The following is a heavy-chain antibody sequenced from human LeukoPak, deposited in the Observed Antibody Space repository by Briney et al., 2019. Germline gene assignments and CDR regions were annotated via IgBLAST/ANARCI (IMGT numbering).Heavy chain of an antibody. CDR3: AISLGGSCFVY. J-gene: IGHJ4*02. V-gene: IGHV3-74*01. CDR1: GFTFSSYW. Sequence: GGSLRLSCAASGFTFSSYWMHWVRQAPGKGLVWVSRINSDGSSTSYADSVKGRFTISRDNAKNTLYLQMNSLRAEDTAVYYCAISLGGSCFVYWGQGTLVTVSS. CDR2: INSDGSST. D-gene: IGHD2-15*01.